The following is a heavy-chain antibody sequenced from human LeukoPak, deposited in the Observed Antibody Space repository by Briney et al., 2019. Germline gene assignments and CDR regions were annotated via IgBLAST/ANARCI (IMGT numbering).Heavy chain of an antibody. V-gene: IGHV3-23*01. CDR3: AKVLGILTGPLDY. Sequence: GGSLRLSCVASGFTFSTYAMNWVRQAPGKGLEWVSLISVSGTSTYYADSVKGRFTVSRDNSKNTLYLQMSSLRVEDTAVYYCAKVLGILTGPLDYWGQGTLVTVSS. CDR1: GFTFSTYA. J-gene: IGHJ4*02. CDR2: ISVSGTST. D-gene: IGHD3-9*01.